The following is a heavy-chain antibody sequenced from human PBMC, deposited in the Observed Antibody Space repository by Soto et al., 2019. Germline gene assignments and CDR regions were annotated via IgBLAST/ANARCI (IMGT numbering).Heavy chain of an antibody. V-gene: IGHV3-23*01. Sequence: GGSLRLSCAASGFTFSSYAMSWVRQAPGKGLEWVSAISGSGGSTYYADSVKGRFTISRDNSKNTLYLQMNSLRAEDTAVYYCAKDVASIFLLGWFDPWGQGTLVTVSS. CDR3: AKDVASIFLLGWFDP. J-gene: IGHJ5*02. CDR2: ISGSGGST. CDR1: GFTFSSYA. D-gene: IGHD3-9*01.